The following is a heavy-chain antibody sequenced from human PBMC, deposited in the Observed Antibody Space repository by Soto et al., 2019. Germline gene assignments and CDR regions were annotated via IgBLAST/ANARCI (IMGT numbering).Heavy chain of an antibody. D-gene: IGHD4-17*01. CDR1: GFSLSTSGVG. CDR2: IYWDDDK. CDR3: AHYDDYGDYSY. V-gene: IGHV2-5*02. J-gene: IGHJ4*02. Sequence: QITLKESGPTLVKPTQTLTLTCTFSGFSLSTSGVGVGWIRQPPGKALEWLALIYWDDDKRYSPSLKSRLTXTXATSKNQVVLTMTNMDPVDTATYYCAHYDDYGDYSYWGQGTLVTVSS.